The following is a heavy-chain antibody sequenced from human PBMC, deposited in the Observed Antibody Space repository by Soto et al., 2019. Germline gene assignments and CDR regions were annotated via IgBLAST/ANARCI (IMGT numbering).Heavy chain of an antibody. CDR3: ARGSSWYYYYYGMDV. D-gene: IGHD6-13*01. Sequence: EVQLVESGGGLVQPGGSLRLSCAASGFTFSSYWMSWVRQAPGKGLEWVANIKQDASEKYYVDSVKGRFTISRDNAKNSLYLHMNSLRAEGTAVYYCARGSSWYYYYYGMDVWGQGTTVIVSS. V-gene: IGHV3-7*01. J-gene: IGHJ6*02. CDR2: IKQDASEK. CDR1: GFTFSSYW.